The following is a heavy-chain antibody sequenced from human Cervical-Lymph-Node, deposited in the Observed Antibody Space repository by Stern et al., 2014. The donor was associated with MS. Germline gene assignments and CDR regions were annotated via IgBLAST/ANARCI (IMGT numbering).Heavy chain of an antibody. CDR3: ARDDHGWYYYGSGSPALDY. D-gene: IGHD3-10*01. CDR2: INPNSGGT. Sequence: VQLVESGAEVKKPGASVKVSCKASGYTFTGYYMHWVRQAPGQGLEWMGRINPNSGGTNYAQKFQGRVTMTRDTSISTAYMELSRLRSDDTAVYYCARDDHGWYYYGSGSPALDYWGQGTLVTVSS. V-gene: IGHV1-2*06. J-gene: IGHJ4*02. CDR1: GYTFTGYY.